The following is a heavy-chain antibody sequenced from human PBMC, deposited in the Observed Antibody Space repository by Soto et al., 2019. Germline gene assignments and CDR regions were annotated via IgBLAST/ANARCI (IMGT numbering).Heavy chain of an antibody. V-gene: IGHV4-59*01. Sequence: QVQLQESGPGLVKPSETLSLTCTVSGGSMRSYYWSWIRQPPGKGLEWIGYIYYSGVSNYNPPPKSRLTMSVHTSNNQFYLKLNSVTAADTAVYYCAREGTSSWSGDYGMDVWVQGTMVTVSS. D-gene: IGHD6-13*01. J-gene: IGHJ6*02. CDR3: AREGTSSWSGDYGMDV. CDR2: IYYSGVS. CDR1: GGSMRSYY.